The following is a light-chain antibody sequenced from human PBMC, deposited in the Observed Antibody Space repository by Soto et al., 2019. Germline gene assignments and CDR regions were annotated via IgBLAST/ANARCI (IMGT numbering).Light chain of an antibody. CDR3: QQYNNWPAI. CDR2: GAS. J-gene: IGKJ1*01. Sequence: EIVLTQSPGTLSLSPGERATLSCRTSQSVSINDLAWYQQKPGQAPRLLIYGASTRATGIPARFSGSGSGTDFTLTISSLQSEDFAVYYCQQYNNWPAIFGQGTKVDIK. V-gene: IGKV3-15*01. CDR1: QSVSIN.